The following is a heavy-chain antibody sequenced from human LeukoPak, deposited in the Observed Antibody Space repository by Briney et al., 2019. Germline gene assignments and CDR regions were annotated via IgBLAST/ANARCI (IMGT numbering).Heavy chain of an antibody. V-gene: IGHV1-69*04. CDR3: ARLYCSGGSCYLP. CDR1: GGTFSNYA. J-gene: IGHJ4*02. Sequence: ASVKVSCKASGGTFSNYAISWVRQAPGQGLEWMGRIIPILGIANYAQKFQGRVTITADKSTSTAYMELSSLRSEDTAVYYCARLYCSGGSCYLPWGQGTLVTVSS. D-gene: IGHD2-15*01. CDR2: IIPILGIA.